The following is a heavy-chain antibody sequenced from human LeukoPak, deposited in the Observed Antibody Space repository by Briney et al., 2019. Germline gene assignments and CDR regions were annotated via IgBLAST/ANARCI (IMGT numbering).Heavy chain of an antibody. V-gene: IGHV3-21*01. Sequence: GGSLRLSCAASGFTVSSYSMNWVRQAPGKGLEWVSSISRSSSYIYYPDSVKGRFTISRDNAKNSLYLQMNSLRAEDTAVYYCARDPSSPYSSSWYINRYYFDYWGQGTLVTVSS. CDR3: ARDPSSPYSSSWYINRYYFDY. CDR2: ISRSSSYI. CDR1: GFTVSSYS. D-gene: IGHD6-13*01. J-gene: IGHJ4*02.